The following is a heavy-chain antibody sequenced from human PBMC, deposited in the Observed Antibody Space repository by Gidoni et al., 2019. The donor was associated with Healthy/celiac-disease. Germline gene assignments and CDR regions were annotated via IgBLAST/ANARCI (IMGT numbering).Heavy chain of an antibody. CDR3: ARDPTRAAADYFFDY. D-gene: IGHD6-13*01. Sequence: QVQLVESGGGGVQPGRSLRRSCAAHGIPFSSYSMHWVRQHPGKGLAWVAVISDDGSNKYYADSVKGRFTISRDNSKNTLYLQMNSLRAEDTAVYYCARDPTRAAADYFFDYWGQGTLVTVSS. CDR1: GIPFSSYS. J-gene: IGHJ4*02. CDR2: ISDDGSNK. V-gene: IGHV3-30-3*01.